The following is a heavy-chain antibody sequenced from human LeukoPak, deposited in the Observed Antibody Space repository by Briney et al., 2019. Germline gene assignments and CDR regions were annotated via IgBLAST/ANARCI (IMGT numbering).Heavy chain of an antibody. CDR1: GFTFNTYG. Sequence: GGSLRLSCAASGFTFNTYGMHWVRQAPGKGLEWVTFIRYDGSNKYYADSVKGRFTISRDNAKNSLYLQMNSLRAEDTAVYYCARDLSVAGGFDYWGQGTLVTVSS. D-gene: IGHD1-26*01. CDR2: IRYDGSNK. V-gene: IGHV3-30*02. J-gene: IGHJ4*02. CDR3: ARDLSVAGGFDY.